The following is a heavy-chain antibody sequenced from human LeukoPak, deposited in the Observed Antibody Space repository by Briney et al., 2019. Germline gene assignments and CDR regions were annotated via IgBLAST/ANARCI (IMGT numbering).Heavy chain of an antibody. J-gene: IGHJ6*02. V-gene: IGHV1-69*13. CDR1: GGTFSSYA. CDR3: ARGCSSTSCHWDYYGMDV. Sequence: ASVKVSCKASGGTFSSYAISWVRQAPAQGLEWMGGIIPIFGTANYAQKFQGRVTITADESTSTAYMELSSLRSEDTAVYYCARGCSSTSCHWDYYGMDVWGQGTTVTVSS. CDR2: IIPIFGTA. D-gene: IGHD2-2*01.